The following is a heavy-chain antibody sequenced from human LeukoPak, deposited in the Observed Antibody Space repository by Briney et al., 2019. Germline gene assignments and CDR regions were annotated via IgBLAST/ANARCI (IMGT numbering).Heavy chain of an antibody. J-gene: IGHJ4*02. CDR3: AKSGRYDSSGWYFDY. Sequence: PGGSLRLSCAASGFTFSSYAMSWLRQAPGKGLEGVSAISGSGGSTYYADSVKGRFTISRDNYKNTLYLQMNSLRAEDTAVYYCAKSGRYDSSGWYFDYWGQGTLVTVSS. D-gene: IGHD3-22*01. CDR2: ISGSGGST. V-gene: IGHV3-23*01. CDR1: GFTFSSYA.